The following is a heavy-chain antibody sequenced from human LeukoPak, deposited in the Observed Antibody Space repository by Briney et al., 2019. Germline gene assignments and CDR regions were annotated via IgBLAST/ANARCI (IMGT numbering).Heavy chain of an antibody. V-gene: IGHV4-4*08. CDR2: IYHSGST. Sequence: PSETLSLTCAVSGVSISSYYWTWIRQPPGKGLEWICHIYHSGSTTYNPSLKSRVTISLDPSKTRFSLKLSSVTAADTALYYCATEPLQHTYVFYYGLDFWGRRITVTVSS. D-gene: IGHD2-2*01. CDR1: GVSISSYY. CDR3: ATEPLQHTYVFYYGLDF. J-gene: IGHJ6*02.